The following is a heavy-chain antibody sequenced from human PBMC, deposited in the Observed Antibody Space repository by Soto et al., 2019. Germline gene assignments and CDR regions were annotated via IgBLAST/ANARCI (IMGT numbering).Heavy chain of an antibody. CDR2: ISNSGGST. D-gene: IGHD2-15*01. V-gene: IGHV3-23*01. CDR3: AKGRSGAGTCYSAYNS. J-gene: IGHJ5*02. Sequence: PGGSLRLSCAASGFTFSNYVMSWVRQAPGKGLEWVSSISNSGGSTYYADSVKGRFAVSRDNSENTLYLQMNGLRADDTAVYYCAKGRSGAGTCYSAYNSWGQGILVTVSS. CDR1: GFTFSNYV.